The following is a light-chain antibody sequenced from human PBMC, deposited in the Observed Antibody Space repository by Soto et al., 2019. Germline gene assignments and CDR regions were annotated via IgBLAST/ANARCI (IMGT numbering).Light chain of an antibody. V-gene: IGLV3-21*04. CDR2: YDT. J-gene: IGLJ2*01. CDR1: NIGSKS. CDR3: QVWDSSSDHAI. Sequence: SYELTQPPSVSVAPGKTARITCGGNNIGSKSVHWYQQKPGQAPGLVIYYDTNRPSGIPERFSGSNSGNTATLTISRVEAGDEADYYCQVWDSSSDHAIFGGGTKLTVL.